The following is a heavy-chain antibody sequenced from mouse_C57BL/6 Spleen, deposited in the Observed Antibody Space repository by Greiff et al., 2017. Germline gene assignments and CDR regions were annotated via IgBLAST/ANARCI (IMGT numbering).Heavy chain of an antibody. V-gene: IGHV1-64*01. CDR2: IHPNSGST. J-gene: IGHJ4*01. D-gene: IGHD1-1*01. Sequence: QVQLQQPGAELVKPGASVKLSCKASGYTFTSYWMHWVKQRPGQGLEWIGMIHPNSGSTNYNEKFKSKATLTVDKSSSTAYMQLSSLTSEDSAVYYCAREGDYYGSVYAMDYWGKGTSVTVSS. CDR3: AREGDYYGSVYAMDY. CDR1: GYTFTSYW.